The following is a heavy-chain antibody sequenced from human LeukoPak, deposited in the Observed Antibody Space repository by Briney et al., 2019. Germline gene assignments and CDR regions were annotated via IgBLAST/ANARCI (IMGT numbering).Heavy chain of an antibody. D-gene: IGHD6-19*01. CDR1: GGSISSYY. CDR2: IYTSGST. J-gene: IGHJ6*02. V-gene: IGHV4-4*07. CDR3: ARDHHTGYSSGWNYYYYGMDV. Sequence: SETLSLTCTVSGGSISSYYWSWIRQPAGKGLEWIGRIYTSGSTNYNPSLKSRVTMSVDTSKNQFSLKLSSVTAADTAVYYCARDHHTGYSSGWNYYYYGMDVWGQGTTVTVSS.